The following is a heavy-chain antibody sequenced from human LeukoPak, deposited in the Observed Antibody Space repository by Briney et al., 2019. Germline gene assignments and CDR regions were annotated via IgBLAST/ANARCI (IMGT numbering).Heavy chain of an antibody. CDR3: AQGGAKAYS. D-gene: IGHD3-16*01. CDR1: GISFNNYG. Sequence: GGSLRLSCEASGISFNNYGMHWVRQAPGKGLEWVGRIKNKGDGGTTEYAAPVKGRFTISRDDSENTLSLQMNSLKTEDTAVYYCAQGGAKAYSWGQGTLVTVSS. CDR2: IKNKGDGGTT. V-gene: IGHV3-15*01. J-gene: IGHJ4*02.